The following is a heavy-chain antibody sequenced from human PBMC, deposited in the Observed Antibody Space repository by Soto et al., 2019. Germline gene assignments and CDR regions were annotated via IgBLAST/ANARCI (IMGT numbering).Heavy chain of an antibody. D-gene: IGHD3-3*01. V-gene: IGHV4-30-4*01. J-gene: IGHJ4*02. CDR2: IYYSGST. Sequence: PSETLSLTCTVSGGSISSGDYYWSWIRQPPGKGLEWIGYIYYSGSTYYNPSLKSRVTISVDTSKNQFSLKLSSVTAADTAVCYCARAPITIFGVVIHFDYWGQGTLVTVSS. CDR3: ARAPITIFGVVIHFDY. CDR1: GGSISSGDYY.